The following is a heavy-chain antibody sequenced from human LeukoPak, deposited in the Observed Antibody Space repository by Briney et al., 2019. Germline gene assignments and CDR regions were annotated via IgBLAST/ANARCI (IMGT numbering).Heavy chain of an antibody. Sequence: ASVKVSCKASGYTFTSYFMRWVRQAPGQGLEWMGIINPSGAGTSYAQKFQGRVTMTRDTSTSTVYMELTSLRSEDTAVYYCARGGYSSGPGDYWGQGTLVTVSS. CDR3: ARGGYSSGPGDY. CDR2: INPSGAGT. D-gene: IGHD6-19*01. V-gene: IGHV1-46*01. CDR1: GYTFTSYF. J-gene: IGHJ4*02.